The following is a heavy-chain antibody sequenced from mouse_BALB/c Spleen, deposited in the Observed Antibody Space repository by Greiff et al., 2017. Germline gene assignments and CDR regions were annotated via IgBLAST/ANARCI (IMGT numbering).Heavy chain of an antibody. V-gene: IGHV5-9-3*01. CDR3: ARHGSSGFDY. J-gene: IGHJ2*01. CDR2: ISSGGSYT. Sequence: EVKVEESGGGLVKPGGSLKLSCAASGFTFSSYAMSWVRQTPEKRLEWVATISSGGSYTYYPDSVKGRFTISRDNAKNTLYLQMSSLRSEDTAMYYCARHGSSGFDYWGQGTTLTVSS. CDR1: GFTFSSYA. D-gene: IGHD1-1*01.